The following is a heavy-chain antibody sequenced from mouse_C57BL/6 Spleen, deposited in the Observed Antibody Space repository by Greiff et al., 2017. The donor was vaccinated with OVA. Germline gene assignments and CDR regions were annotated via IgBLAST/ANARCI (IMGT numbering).Heavy chain of an antibody. J-gene: IGHJ2*01. D-gene: IGHD2-12*01. CDR2: LSSGSSTI. CDR3: ARDHLRLGYYFDY. CDR1: GFTFSDYG. Sequence: EVKLVESGGGLVKPGGSLTLSCAASGFTFSDYGMHWVRPAPETGLAWVAYLSSGSSTIYYADTVKGRFTSSRDNDKNTLFLQMTSLRSEDTAMYYCARDHLRLGYYFDYWGQGTTLTVSS. V-gene: IGHV5-17*01.